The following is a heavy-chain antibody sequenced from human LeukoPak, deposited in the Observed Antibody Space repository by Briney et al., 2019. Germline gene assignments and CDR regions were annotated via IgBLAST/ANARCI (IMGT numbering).Heavy chain of an antibody. V-gene: IGHV3-33*01. D-gene: IGHD2-15*01. CDR1: GFTFSSYG. Sequence: GGSLRLSCAASGFTFSSYGMHWVRQAPGKGLEWVAVIWYDGSNKYYADSVKDRFTISRDNSKDTLYLQMNSLRAEDTAVYYCASLGGERYCSGGSCHDYRGQGTLVTVSS. CDR3: ASLGGERYCSGGSCHDY. J-gene: IGHJ4*02. CDR2: IWYDGSNK.